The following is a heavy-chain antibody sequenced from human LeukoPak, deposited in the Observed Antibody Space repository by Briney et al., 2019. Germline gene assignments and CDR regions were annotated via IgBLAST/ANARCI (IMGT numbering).Heavy chain of an antibody. Sequence: SETLSLTCAVYGGSFSGYYWSWIRQPPAKGLEGIGEINHSGSTNYNPSLKSRVTISVDTTKNQISLKLSSVTAAHPAVYFCARVFNYDILTGYYDAFDIWGEGTMGTVSS. CDR2: INHSGST. J-gene: IGHJ3*02. D-gene: IGHD3-9*01. CDR1: GGSFSGYY. V-gene: IGHV4-34*01. CDR3: ARVFNYDILTGYYDAFDI.